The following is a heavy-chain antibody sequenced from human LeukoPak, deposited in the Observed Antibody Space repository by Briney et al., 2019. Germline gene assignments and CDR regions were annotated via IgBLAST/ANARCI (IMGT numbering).Heavy chain of an antibody. CDR2: ISFSGSII. CDR3: ARAGGSYFLPFDY. Sequence: GGSLRLSCAASGFALSDYYMSWIRQAPGRGLEWVSSISFSGSIIYYADSVKGRFTISRDNAKNSLFLQMSSLRAEDTAEYFCARAGGSYFLPFDYWGQGTLATVSS. CDR1: GFALSDYY. D-gene: IGHD3-9*01. J-gene: IGHJ4*02. V-gene: IGHV3-11*01.